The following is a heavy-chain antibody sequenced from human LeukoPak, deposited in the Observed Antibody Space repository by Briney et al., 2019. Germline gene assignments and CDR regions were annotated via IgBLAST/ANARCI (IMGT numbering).Heavy chain of an antibody. CDR1: GFTFSSYA. CDR3: ARDRVGATDYFDY. Sequence: GRSLRLSCAASGFTFSSYAMHWVRQAPGKGLEWVAVISYDGSNKYYADSVKGRFTISRDNSKNTLYLQMNSLRAEDTAVYYCARDRVGATDYFDYWGQGTLVTVSS. V-gene: IGHV3-30-3*01. D-gene: IGHD1-26*01. CDR2: ISYDGSNK. J-gene: IGHJ4*02.